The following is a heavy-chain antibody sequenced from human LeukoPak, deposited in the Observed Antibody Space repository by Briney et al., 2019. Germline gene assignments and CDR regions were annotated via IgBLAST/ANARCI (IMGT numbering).Heavy chain of an antibody. J-gene: IGHJ4*02. D-gene: IGHD3-22*01. V-gene: IGHV3-7*01. Sequence: GGSLRLSCAASGFTFSSYWMSWVRQAPGKGLEWVANIKQDGSEKYYVDSVKGRFTVSRDNAKSSLYLQMNSLRAEDTAVYYCARYYYDSSGYPSLFDYWGQGTLVTVSS. CDR2: IKQDGSEK. CDR3: ARYYYDSSGYPSLFDY. CDR1: GFTFSSYW.